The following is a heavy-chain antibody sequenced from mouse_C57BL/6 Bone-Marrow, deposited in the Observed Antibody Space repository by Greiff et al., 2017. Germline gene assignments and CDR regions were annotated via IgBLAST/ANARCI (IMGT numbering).Heavy chain of an antibody. CDR2: INYDGSST. D-gene: IGHD2-3*01. CDR3: ARSPPADDGYYLDY. Sequence: EVKLVESEGGLVQPGSSMKLSCTASGFTFSDYYMAWVRQVPEKGLEWVANINYDGSSTYYLDSLKSRFLITRDNAKNILYRQMSSLKSEDTATYYCARSPPADDGYYLDYWGQGTTLTVSS. J-gene: IGHJ2*01. V-gene: IGHV5-16*01. CDR1: GFTFSDYY.